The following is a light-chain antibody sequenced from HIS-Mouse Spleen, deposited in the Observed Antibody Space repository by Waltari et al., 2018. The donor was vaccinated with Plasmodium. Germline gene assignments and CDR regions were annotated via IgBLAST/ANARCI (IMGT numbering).Light chain of an antibody. V-gene: IGKV3-15*01. CDR2: GAS. CDR3: QQYNNWSFT. J-gene: IGKJ3*01. Sequence: EIVMTQSPATLSVSPGERATLSCRASQRVSSNLAWYQQKPGQAPMLLSYGASNRATGIPARFSGSGSGTEVTLTISSLQSEDFAVYYCQQYNNWSFTFGPGTKVDIK. CDR1: QRVSSN.